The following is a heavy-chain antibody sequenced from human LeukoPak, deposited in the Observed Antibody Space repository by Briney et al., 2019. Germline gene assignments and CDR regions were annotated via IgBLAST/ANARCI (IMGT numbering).Heavy chain of an antibody. J-gene: IGHJ4*02. V-gene: IGHV3-9*01. CDR3: AKDTSGDGYNRMGDY. D-gene: IGHD5-24*01. Sequence: GGSLRLSCAASGFTFDDYAMHWVRQAPGKGLEWVSGISWSSGSIGYADSVKGRFTISRDNAKNSLYLQMSSLRAEDTALYYCAKDTSGDGYNRMGDYWGQGTLVTVSS. CDR1: GFTFDDYA. CDR2: ISWSSGSI.